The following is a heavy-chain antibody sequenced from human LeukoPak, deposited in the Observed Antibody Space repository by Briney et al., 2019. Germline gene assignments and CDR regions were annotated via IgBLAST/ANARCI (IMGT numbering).Heavy chain of an antibody. V-gene: IGHV3-73*01. Sequence: PGGSLKLSCAASGVTFSGSAIHWVRQASGKGLEWIGRIRSKVNNYATTYGVSVKGRLTISRDDSKNTAYLQMNSLKLEGTAVYYCTLFRETGTTPRDFYQFTMDVWGQGTTVTVSS. D-gene: IGHD7-27*01. J-gene: IGHJ6*02. CDR2: IRSKVNNYAT. CDR1: GVTFSGSA. CDR3: TLFRETGTTPRDFYQFTMDV.